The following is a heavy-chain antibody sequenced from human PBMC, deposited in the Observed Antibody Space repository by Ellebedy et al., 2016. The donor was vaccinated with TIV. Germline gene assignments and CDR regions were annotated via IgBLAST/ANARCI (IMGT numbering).Heavy chain of an antibody. J-gene: IGHJ4*02. CDR1: GFTFSSYA. CDR3: AREVWYPAS. CDR2: ISGTGSSTT. V-gene: IGHV3-23*01. Sequence: PGGSLRLSCVASGFTFSSYAMSWVRQAPGKGLDWVSAISGTGSSTTHYADSVKGRFTISRDNAKNTLYLQMNGLRAEDTAVYYCAREVWYPASWGQGTLVTVSS. D-gene: IGHD6-13*01.